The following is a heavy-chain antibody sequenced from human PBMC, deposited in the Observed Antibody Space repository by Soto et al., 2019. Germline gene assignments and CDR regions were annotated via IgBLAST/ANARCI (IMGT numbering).Heavy chain of an antibody. CDR3: ARWLEVSLDYFAS. CDR2: IYHSGRT. D-gene: IGHD5-12*01. V-gene: IGHV4-31*03. J-gene: IGHJ4*02. CDR1: GGYISNGYYY. Sequence: LTCTVSGGYISNGYYYCSWVRQNQGKGLEWIGHIYHSGRTYYNPSLKSRVSISIDTSKNQFSLHLSSVTAADTAVYYCARWLEVSLDYFASWGQG.